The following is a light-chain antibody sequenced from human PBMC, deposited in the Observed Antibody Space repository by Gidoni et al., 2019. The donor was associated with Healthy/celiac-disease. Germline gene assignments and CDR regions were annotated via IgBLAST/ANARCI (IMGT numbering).Light chain of an antibody. CDR3: QQYDSTHPT. CDR2: RAS. Sequence: DIVLTQSPDSLAVSLGERATINCKSSQSVFYSPKNKNYLAWYQQKPGQPPKLLMYRASTRESGVPDRFSGSGYGTDFALAISSQQAEDVAVYYCQQYDSTHPTFSQGTKVEIK. J-gene: IGKJ1*01. CDR1: QSVFYSPKNKNY. V-gene: IGKV4-1*01.